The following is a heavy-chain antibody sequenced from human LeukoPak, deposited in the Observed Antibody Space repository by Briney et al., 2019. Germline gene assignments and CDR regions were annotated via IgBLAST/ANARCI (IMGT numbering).Heavy chain of an antibody. CDR3: ARDRSGVVITQ. J-gene: IGHJ4*02. V-gene: IGHV3-7*03. CDR1: GFTFSSYW. CDR2: IKQDGSEK. D-gene: IGHD3-3*01. Sequence: GGSLRLSCAASGFTFSSYWMSWGRQAPGKGLEWVANIKQDGSEKSKNSLYLQMNSLRAEDTAVYYCARDRSGVVITQWGQGTLVTVSS.